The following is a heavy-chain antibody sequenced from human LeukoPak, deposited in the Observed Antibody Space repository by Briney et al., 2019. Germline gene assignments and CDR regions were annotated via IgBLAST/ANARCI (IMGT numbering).Heavy chain of an antibody. D-gene: IGHD2-21*02. CDR1: GYNLPSYW. J-gene: IGHJ3*02. CDR2: IYPGDSDT. Sequence: GESLKISCKGSGYNLPSYWIAWVRQMPEKGLEYMGIIYPGDSDTRYSPSFQGQVTISADKSISTAYLQWSSLKASDTAMYYCARHGGGDRLLGGFDIWGQGTMVTVSS. CDR3: ARHGGGDRLLGGFDI. V-gene: IGHV5-51*01.